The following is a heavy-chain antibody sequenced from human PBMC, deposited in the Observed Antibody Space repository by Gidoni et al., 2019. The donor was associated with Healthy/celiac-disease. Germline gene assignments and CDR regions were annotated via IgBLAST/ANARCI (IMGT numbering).Heavy chain of an antibody. CDR3: ARDQVRGVISYYYGMDV. V-gene: IGHV1-3*01. D-gene: IGHD3-10*01. CDR2: INAGNGNT. Sequence: QVQLVQSGAAVKKPGASVKVSCKASGYTFTSYPMHWVRQAPGQRLEWMGWINAGNGNTKYSQKFQGRVTITRDTSASTAYMELSSLRSEDTAVYYCARDQVRGVISYYYGMDVWGQGTTVTVSS. J-gene: IGHJ6*02. CDR1: GYTFTSYP.